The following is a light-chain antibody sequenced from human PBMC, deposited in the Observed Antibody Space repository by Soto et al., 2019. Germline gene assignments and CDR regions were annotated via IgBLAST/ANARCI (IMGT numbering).Light chain of an antibody. J-gene: IGKJ5*01. CDR2: GVS. CDR3: QQSYTAPSIT. CDR1: QSISSS. V-gene: IGKV1-39*01. Sequence: DIQMTQSPSSLSASVVGKVTITFRASQSISSSLNWYQQKSGKAPNLLIYGVSRLQGGVPSRFSGSGSGTDFTLSISSLQPEDFATYYCQQSYTAPSITFGQGTRLEI.